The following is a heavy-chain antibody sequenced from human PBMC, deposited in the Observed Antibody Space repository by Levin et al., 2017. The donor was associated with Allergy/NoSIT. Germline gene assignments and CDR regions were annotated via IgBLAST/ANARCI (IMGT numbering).Heavy chain of an antibody. D-gene: IGHD3-3*01. CDR1: GFTFSSYS. Sequence: GGSLRLSCAASGFTFSSYSMNWVRQAPGKGLEWVSSISSSSSTIYYADSVKGRFTISRDNAKNSLYLQMNSLRDEDTAVYYCARAAYYDFWSGYYSYYFDYWGQGTLVTVSS. V-gene: IGHV3-48*02. CDR3: ARAAYYDFWSGYYSYYFDY. CDR2: ISSSSSTI. J-gene: IGHJ4*02.